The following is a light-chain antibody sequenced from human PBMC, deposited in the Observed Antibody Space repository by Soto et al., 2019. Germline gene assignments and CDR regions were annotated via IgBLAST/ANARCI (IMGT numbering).Light chain of an antibody. V-gene: IGKV4-1*01. CDR3: QQLYSVPFT. CDR1: QSVLESSNNKNY. J-gene: IGKJ2*01. CDR2: WAS. Sequence: IVRTQSPDSLAVSLGERATINCKSSQSVLESSNNKNYFGWYQQKPGQPPKLIIYWASTRESGVPDRFSGTGSGRDFTLTISGLQAEDVAVYYCQQLYSVPFTFGQGTKLEVK.